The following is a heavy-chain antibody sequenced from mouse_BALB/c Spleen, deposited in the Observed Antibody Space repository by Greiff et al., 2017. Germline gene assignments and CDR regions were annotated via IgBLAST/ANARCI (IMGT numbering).Heavy chain of an antibody. D-gene: IGHD2-4*01. CDR3: AHYDEDY. J-gene: IGHJ2*01. Sequence: VKLMESAAELARPGASVKMSCKASGYTFTSYTMHWVKQRPGQGLEWIGYINPSSGYTEYNQKFKDKTTLTADKSSSTAYMQLSSLTSEDSAVYYCAHYDEDYWGQGTTLTVSS. CDR1: GYTFTSYT. CDR2: INPSSGYT. V-gene: IGHV1-4*02.